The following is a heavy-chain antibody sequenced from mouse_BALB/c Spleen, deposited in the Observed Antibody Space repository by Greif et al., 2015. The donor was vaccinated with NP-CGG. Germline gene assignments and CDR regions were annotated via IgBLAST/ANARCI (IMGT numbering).Heavy chain of an antibody. J-gene: IGHJ4*01. Sequence: GAELVKPGASVKLSCKASGYTFTSYYMYWVKQRPGQGLEWTGEINPSNGGTNFNEKFKSKATLTVDKSSSTAYMQLSSLTSEDSAVYYCTRSGFYAMDYWGQGTSVTVSS. CDR3: TRSGFYAMDY. D-gene: IGHD3-1*01. V-gene: IGHV1S81*02. CDR1: GYTFTSYY. CDR2: INPSNGGT.